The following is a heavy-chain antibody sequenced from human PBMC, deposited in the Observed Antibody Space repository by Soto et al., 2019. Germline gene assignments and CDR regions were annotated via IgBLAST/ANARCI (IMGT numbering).Heavy chain of an antibody. V-gene: IGHV3-30-3*01. J-gene: IGHJ6*02. Sequence: QVQLEESGGGVVQPGRSLRLSRAASGFSFSSHAMHWVRQAPGKGLEWVGVISYDGSDKYYAVSVKGRFTISRDNSKNTLYLQMNSLRVEDTAVYYCARPRNIIIWFGELPDVWGQGTTVIVS. CDR2: ISYDGSDK. D-gene: IGHD3-10*01. CDR3: ARPRNIIIWFGELPDV. CDR1: GFSFSSHA.